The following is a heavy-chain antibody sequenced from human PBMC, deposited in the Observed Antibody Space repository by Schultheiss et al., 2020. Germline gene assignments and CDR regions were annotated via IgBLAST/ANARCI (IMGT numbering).Heavy chain of an antibody. CDR2: IKSKTDGGTT. CDR3: TTDHNGRWLPTYYYGMDV. J-gene: IGHJ6*02. CDR1: GFTFSNAW. D-gene: IGHD6-19*01. V-gene: IGHV3-15*01. Sequence: GGSLRLSCAASGFTFSNAWMSWVRQAPGKGLEWVGRIKSKTDGGTTDYAAPVKGRFTISRDDSKNTLYLQMNSLKTEDTAVYYCTTDHNGRWLPTYYYGMDVWGQGTTVTVSS.